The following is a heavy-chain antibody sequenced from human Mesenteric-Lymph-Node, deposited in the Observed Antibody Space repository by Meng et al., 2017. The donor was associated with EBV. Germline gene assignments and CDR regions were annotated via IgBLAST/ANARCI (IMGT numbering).Heavy chain of an antibody. CDR2: INPSSGGT. CDR1: GYTFTTYY. Sequence: QVQLGQSGAEVKKPGGSVQVSCKASGYTFTTYYIHWLRQAPGQGPEWMGFINPSSGGTTYAQKFQGRVTMTRDTSTSTVYMELRSLTSEDTAVYYCATGAGEGFWGQGTLVTVSS. CDR3: ATGAGEGF. D-gene: IGHD2-21*01. J-gene: IGHJ4*02. V-gene: IGHV1-46*01.